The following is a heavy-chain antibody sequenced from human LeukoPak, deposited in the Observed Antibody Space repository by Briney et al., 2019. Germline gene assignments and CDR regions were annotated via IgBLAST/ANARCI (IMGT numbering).Heavy chain of an antibody. J-gene: IGHJ5*02. V-gene: IGHV3-30*04. Sequence: GRSLRLSCAASGFTFSSYAMHWVRQAPGKGLEWAAVISYDGSNKYYADSVKGRFTISRDNSKNTLYLQMNSLRAEDTAVYYCARERCSSTSCADNWFDPWGQGTLVTVSS. CDR2: ISYDGSNK. CDR1: GFTFSSYA. CDR3: ARERCSSTSCADNWFDP. D-gene: IGHD2-2*01.